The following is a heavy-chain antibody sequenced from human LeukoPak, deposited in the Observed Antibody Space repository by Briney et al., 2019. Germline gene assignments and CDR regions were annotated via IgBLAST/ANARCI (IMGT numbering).Heavy chain of an antibody. CDR3: ARRLCGGDCYSTFSY. V-gene: IGHV4-59*01. D-gene: IGHD2-21*02. CDR1: GGXISSYY. Sequence: SESLSLTCTVSGGXISSYYCSWIRQPPGKGLEWIGYIYYSGSTNYNPSLKSRVTISLDTSKNQFSLKLSSVTAADTAVYYCARRLCGGDCYSTFSYWGQGTLVTVSS. CDR2: IYYSGST. J-gene: IGHJ4*02.